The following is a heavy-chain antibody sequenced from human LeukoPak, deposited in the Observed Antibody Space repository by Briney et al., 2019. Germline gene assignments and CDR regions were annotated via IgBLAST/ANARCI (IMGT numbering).Heavy chain of an antibody. CDR2: IYHSGST. J-gene: IGHJ4*02. CDR3: ARVVLKIKNSSGWYEFDY. Sequence: SETLSLTCAVSGGSISSSNWWSWVRQPPGKGLEWIGEIYHSGSTNYNPPLKSRVTISVDKSKNQFSLKLSSVTAADTAVYYCARVVLKIKNSSGWYEFDYWGQGTLVTVSS. D-gene: IGHD6-13*01. CDR1: GGSISSSNW. V-gene: IGHV4-4*02.